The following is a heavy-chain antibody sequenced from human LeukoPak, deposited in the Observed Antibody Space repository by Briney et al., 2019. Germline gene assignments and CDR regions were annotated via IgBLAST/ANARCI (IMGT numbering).Heavy chain of an antibody. CDR3: ARQGYYGSGSYPRNWFDP. D-gene: IGHD3-10*01. CDR1: GGSFSGYY. V-gene: IGHV4-34*01. Sequence: SETLSLTCAVYGGSFSGYYWSWIRQPPGKGLEWIGEINHSGSTNYNPSLKSRVTISVDTSKNQFSLKLSSVTAADTAVYYCARQGYYGSGSYPRNWFDPWGQGTLVTVSS. J-gene: IGHJ5*02. CDR2: INHSGST.